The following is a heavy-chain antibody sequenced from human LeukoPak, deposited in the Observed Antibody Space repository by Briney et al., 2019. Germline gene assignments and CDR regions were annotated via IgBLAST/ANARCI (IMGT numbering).Heavy chain of an antibody. CDR3: ARFYYDSSGSKSRPFVGFDY. CDR2: IYYDGRT. J-gene: IGHJ4*02. D-gene: IGHD3-22*01. Sequence: RPSETLSLTCTVSGGSIRNNNYFWGWIRQPPGKGLEWIGTIYYDGRTYYSPSLRSRVTVSVDTSKNQFSLSLRSVTAADTAVYYCARFYYDSSGSKSRPFVGFDYWGQGTLVTVSS. V-gene: IGHV4-39*01. CDR1: GGSIRNNNYF.